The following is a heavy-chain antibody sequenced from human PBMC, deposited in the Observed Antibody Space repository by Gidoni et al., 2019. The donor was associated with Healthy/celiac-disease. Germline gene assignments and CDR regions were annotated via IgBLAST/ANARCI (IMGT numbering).Heavy chain of an antibody. CDR3: ARGGGYSYGRQPLYYYGMDV. J-gene: IGHJ6*02. Sequence: EVQLVQSGAEVKKPGESLKISCTGSGYSFTSYWIGWVRQMPGKGLEWMGIIYPGDSDTRYSPSFQGQVTISADKSISTAYLQWSSLKASDTAMYYCARGGGYSYGRQPLYYYGMDVWGQGTTVTVSS. CDR2: IYPGDSDT. D-gene: IGHD5-18*01. V-gene: IGHV5-51*01. CDR1: GYSFTSYW.